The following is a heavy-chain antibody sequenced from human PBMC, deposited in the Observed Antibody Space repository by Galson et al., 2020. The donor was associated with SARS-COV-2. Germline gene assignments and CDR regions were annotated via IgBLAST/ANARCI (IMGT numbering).Heavy chain of an antibody. D-gene: IGHD3-22*01. J-gene: IGHJ3*02. CDR1: GYSFTSSW. CDR3: ARQIRYYDSSGRFHDAFDI. Sequence: HGESLKISCKGSGYSFTSSWITWVRQMPGKGLEWMGKIDPTDSYTNYSPSFQGHVTISADKSISTAYLQWSSLRASDTAIFYCARQIRYYDSSGRFHDAFDIWGQGTMVTVSS. CDR2: IDPTDSYT. V-gene: IGHV5-10-1*01.